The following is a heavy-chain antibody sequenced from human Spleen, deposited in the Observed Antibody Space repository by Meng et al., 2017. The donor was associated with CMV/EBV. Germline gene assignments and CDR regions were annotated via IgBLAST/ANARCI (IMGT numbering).Heavy chain of an antibody. J-gene: IGHJ2*01. CDR1: GFTFSSYA. CDR3: AKDLAGNSPNWYFDF. V-gene: IGHV3-33*06. D-gene: IGHD4-23*01. CDR2: IWYDGSNK. Sequence: VGSLRLSCAASGFTFSSYAMHWVRQAPGKGLEWVAVIWYDGSNKYYADSVKGRFTISRDNSKNTLYLQMNSLRAEDTAVYHCAKDLAGNSPNWYFDFWGRGTLVTVSS.